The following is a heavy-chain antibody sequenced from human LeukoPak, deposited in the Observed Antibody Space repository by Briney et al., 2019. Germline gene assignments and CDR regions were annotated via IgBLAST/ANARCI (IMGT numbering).Heavy chain of an antibody. D-gene: IGHD2-21*02. CDR1: GFTFSSYA. CDR3: ARGPSPYCGGDCCVHY. V-gene: IGHV3-30-3*01. J-gene: IGHJ4*02. Sequence: GGSLRLSCAASGFTFSSYAMHWVRQAPGKGLEWVAVISYDGSNKYYADSVKGRFTISRDNSKNTLYLQMNSLRAEDTAVYYCARGPSPYCGGDCCVHYWGQGTLVTVSS. CDR2: ISYDGSNK.